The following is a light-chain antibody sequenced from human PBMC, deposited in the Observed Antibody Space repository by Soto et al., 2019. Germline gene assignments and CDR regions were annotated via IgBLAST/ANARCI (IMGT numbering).Light chain of an antibody. CDR2: KAS. J-gene: IGKJ1*01. Sequence: DIQMTQSPSTLSGSVGDRVTITCRASQTISSWLAWYQQKPGKAPKLLIYKASTLKSGVPSRLSGSGSGTEFTLTISSLQPDDFATYYCQHYNSYSEAFGQVTKVDIX. CDR1: QTISSW. V-gene: IGKV1-5*03. CDR3: QHYNSYSEA.